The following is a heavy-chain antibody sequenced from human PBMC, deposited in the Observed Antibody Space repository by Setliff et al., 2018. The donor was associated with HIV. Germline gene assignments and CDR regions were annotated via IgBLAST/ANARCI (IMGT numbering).Heavy chain of an antibody. D-gene: IGHD4-17*01. V-gene: IGHV4-61*02. Sequence: SETLSLTCTVSGGSISSGSYYWSWIRQPAGKGLEWIGRIYSSASTNYNPSLNSRVIISVDASRNQFSLRLSSVAAADTAMYYCARVGDYGAFDIWGQGTMVTVSS. CDR2: IYSSAST. J-gene: IGHJ3*02. CDR1: GGSISSGSYY. CDR3: ARVGDYGAFDI.